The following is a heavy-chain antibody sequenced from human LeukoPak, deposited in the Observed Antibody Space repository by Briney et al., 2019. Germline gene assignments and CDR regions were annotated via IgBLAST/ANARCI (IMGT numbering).Heavy chain of an antibody. Sequence: PGGSLRLSCAASGFTFSDYSMHWARQAPGKGLNWLAFIRYDGNNKYYADSVKGRFTISRDNSKNMLYLEMNSLRAEDTAVYYCARDFGDSSGYYYFDYWGQGTLVTVSS. V-gene: IGHV3-30*02. CDR1: GFTFSDYS. CDR3: ARDFGDSSGYYYFDY. J-gene: IGHJ4*02. CDR2: IRYDGNNK. D-gene: IGHD3-22*01.